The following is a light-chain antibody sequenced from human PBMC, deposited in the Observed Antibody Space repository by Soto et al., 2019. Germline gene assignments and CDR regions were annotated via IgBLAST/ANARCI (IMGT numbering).Light chain of an antibody. J-gene: IGLJ3*02. Sequence: QSALTQPRSVSGSPGQSVTISCTGTNSDIGGYNYVSWYQQHPGKAPKVMIYDVSGRPSGVPDRFSGSKSGNTASLTISGLQAEDEAEYYCCSYAGKYNFWVFGGGTKLTVL. V-gene: IGLV2-11*01. CDR1: NSDIGGYNY. CDR3: CSYAGKYNFWV. CDR2: DVS.